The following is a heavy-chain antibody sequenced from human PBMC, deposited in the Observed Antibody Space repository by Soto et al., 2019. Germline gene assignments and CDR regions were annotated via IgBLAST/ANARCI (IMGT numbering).Heavy chain of an antibody. CDR2: INAYNGNT. V-gene: IGHV1-18*01. CDR1: GYTFTSYG. D-gene: IGHD1-26*01. Sequence: QVQLVQSGAEVKKPGASVKVSCKASGYTFTSYGISWVRQAPGQGLEWMGWINAYNGNTNYAQKLQGRVTMTTDTSTSTDCMELRSLRSDDTAVYYCASGVGWEPLDYWGQGTLVTVSS. CDR3: ASGVGWEPLDY. J-gene: IGHJ4*02.